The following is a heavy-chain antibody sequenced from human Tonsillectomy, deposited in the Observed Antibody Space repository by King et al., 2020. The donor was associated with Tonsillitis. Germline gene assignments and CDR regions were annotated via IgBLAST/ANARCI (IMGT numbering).Heavy chain of an antibody. CDR2: INHSGST. V-gene: IGHV4-34*01. Sequence: VQLQQWGAGLLKPSETLSLTCAVYGGSFSGYYWSWIRQPPGKGLEWIGEINHSGSTNYNPSLKSRVTVSVDTSKNQFSLKLSSVTAADTAVYYCARGGFGWFWELSYYYYGMDVWGQGTTVTVSS. CDR1: GGSFSGYY. CDR3: ARGGFGWFWELSYYYYGMDV. J-gene: IGHJ6*02. D-gene: IGHD3-10*01.